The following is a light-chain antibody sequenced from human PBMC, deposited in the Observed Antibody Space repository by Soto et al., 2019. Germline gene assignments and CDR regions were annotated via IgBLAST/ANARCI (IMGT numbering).Light chain of an antibody. Sequence: DIQMTQSPSYVSASVGDRVTITCRASQVIGSWLAWYQQKPGKAPKLLIYAASSLHSGVPSSFSGSVSGTDFTLTISSLQPEDSATYYCQQANSVPWTFGQGTKVEIK. J-gene: IGKJ1*01. CDR2: AAS. CDR3: QQANSVPWT. CDR1: QVIGSW. V-gene: IGKV1-12*01.